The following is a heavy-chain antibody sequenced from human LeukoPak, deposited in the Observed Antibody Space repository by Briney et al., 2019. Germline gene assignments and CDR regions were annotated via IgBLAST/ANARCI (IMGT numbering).Heavy chain of an antibody. CDR1: GYTFTGYY. CDR2: INPNSGGT. J-gene: IGHJ4*02. Sequence: GASVKVSCKASGYTFTGYYMHWVRQAPGQGLEWMGWINPNSGGTNYAQKFQGRVTMTRDTSISTAYMELSRLRSDDTAVYYCARTESSSWVTFDYWGQGTLVTVSS. CDR3: ARTESSSWVTFDY. V-gene: IGHV1-2*02. D-gene: IGHD6-13*01.